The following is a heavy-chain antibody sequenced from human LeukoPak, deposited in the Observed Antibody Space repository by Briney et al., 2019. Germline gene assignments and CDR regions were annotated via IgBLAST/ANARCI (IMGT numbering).Heavy chain of an antibody. J-gene: IGHJ6*04. CDR1: GASISSYY. CDR2: INDSGST. Sequence: SETLSLTCTVSGASISSYYWSWLRQPPGKGLEWIGYINDSGSTNYNPSLKSRLTISVDTSNNQFSLKLSSVTAADTAVYYCARGSVTTYYFYGMDVWGKGTTVTVSS. V-gene: IGHV4-59*01. CDR3: ARGSVTTYYFYGMDV. D-gene: IGHD4-17*01.